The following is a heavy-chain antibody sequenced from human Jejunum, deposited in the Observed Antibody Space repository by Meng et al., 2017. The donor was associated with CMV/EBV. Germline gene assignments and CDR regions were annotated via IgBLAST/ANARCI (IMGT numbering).Heavy chain of an antibody. CDR3: PRQPGSEFYFDY. Sequence: SCKASGYTFATYFIHWVRQAPGQGFEYMGVINPSAGSTIYAQKFQGRLSVTRDLSTSTVYMELSNLGSDDTAVFYCPRQPGSEFYFDYWGQGTLVTVSS. V-gene: IGHV1-46*01. D-gene: IGHD1-14*01. CDR2: INPSAGST. CDR1: GYTFATYF. J-gene: IGHJ4*02.